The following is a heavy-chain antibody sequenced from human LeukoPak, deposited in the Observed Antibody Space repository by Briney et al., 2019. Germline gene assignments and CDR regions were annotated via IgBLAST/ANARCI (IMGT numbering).Heavy chain of an antibody. Sequence: TGGSLRLSCAASGFTFDDYGMSWVRQAPGKGLEWVSGINWNGGSTGYADSVKGRFTISRDNAENSLYLQMNSLRAEDTALYYCARSSGSSGLDAFDIWGQGTMVTVSS. CDR3: ARSSGSSGLDAFDI. J-gene: IGHJ3*02. CDR1: GFTFDDYG. V-gene: IGHV3-20*04. D-gene: IGHD1-26*01. CDR2: INWNGGST.